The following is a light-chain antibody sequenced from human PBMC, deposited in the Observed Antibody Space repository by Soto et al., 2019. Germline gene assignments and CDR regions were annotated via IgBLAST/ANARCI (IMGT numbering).Light chain of an antibody. Sequence: IVFTQCPATLSLSPGERSTLSCRASQSVSTYLDWYQQKAGRPPRLLIYDVSNWATGIPARFSGSGSGTEFTLTISSLQSEDFAVYYCQKYGVLPLTFGGGTQV. J-gene: IGKJ4*01. V-gene: IGKV3-11*01. CDR3: QKYGVLPLT. CDR1: QSVSTY. CDR2: DVS.